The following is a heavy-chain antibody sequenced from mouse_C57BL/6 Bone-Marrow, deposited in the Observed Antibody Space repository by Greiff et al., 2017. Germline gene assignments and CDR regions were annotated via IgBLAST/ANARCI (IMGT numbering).Heavy chain of an antibody. J-gene: IGHJ3*01. V-gene: IGHV10-1*01. CDR3: VRALYYDYDGGFAY. D-gene: IGHD2-4*01. CDR2: IRSKSNNYAT. Sequence: EVQLVESGGGLVQPTGSLKLSCAASGFSFNTYAMNWVRQAPGKGLEWVARIRSKSNNYATYYADSVKDRFTISRDDSESMLYLQMNNLKTEDTAMYYCVRALYYDYDGGFAYWGQGTLVTVSA. CDR1: GFSFNTYA.